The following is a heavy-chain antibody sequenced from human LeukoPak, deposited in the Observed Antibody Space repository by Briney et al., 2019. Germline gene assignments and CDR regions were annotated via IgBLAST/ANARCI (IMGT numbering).Heavy chain of an antibody. Sequence: ASVKVSCKASGYTFTGYYMHWVRQAPGQGLEWMGRINPNSGGTNYAQKFQGRVTMTRDTSISTAYMELSRLRSDDTAVYYCAREAAGNDAFDIWGQGTMVTVSS. CDR2: INPNSGGT. V-gene: IGHV1-2*06. CDR3: AREAAGNDAFDI. J-gene: IGHJ3*02. CDR1: GYTFTGYY. D-gene: IGHD6-13*01.